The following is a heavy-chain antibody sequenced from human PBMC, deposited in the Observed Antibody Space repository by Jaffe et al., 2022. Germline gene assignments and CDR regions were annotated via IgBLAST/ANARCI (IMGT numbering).Heavy chain of an antibody. J-gene: IGHJ2*01. CDR2: ISWNSGSI. V-gene: IGHV3-9*01. CDR3: AKDIAPPNYGVPYWYFDL. CDR1: GFTFDDYA. D-gene: IGHD4-17*01. Sequence: EVQLVESGGGLVQPGRSLRLSCAASGFTFDDYAMHWVRQAPGKGLEWVSGISWNSGSIGYADSVKGRFTISRDNAKNSLYLQMNSLRAEDTALYYCAKDIAPPNYGVPYWYFDLWGRGTLVTVSS.